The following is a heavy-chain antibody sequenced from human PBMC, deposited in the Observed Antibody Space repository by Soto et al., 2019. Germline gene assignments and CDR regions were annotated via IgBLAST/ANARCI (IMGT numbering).Heavy chain of an antibody. D-gene: IGHD1-7*01. Sequence: ASVKVSCKAPGYTFTSYDINWARQTTGQGLERMGWMNPNSGNTGYAQKFQGRVTMTRNTSIRTAYMELSTLRSEDTAVYYCARGRRELRVAVLQLGGYYYYYYGMDVWGKGTTVTVSS. CDR1: GYTFTSYD. CDR3: ARGRRELRVAVLQLGGYYYYYYGMDV. CDR2: MNPNSGNT. J-gene: IGHJ6*04. V-gene: IGHV1-8*01.